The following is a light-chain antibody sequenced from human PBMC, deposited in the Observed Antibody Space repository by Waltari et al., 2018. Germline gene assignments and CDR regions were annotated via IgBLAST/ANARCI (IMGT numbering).Light chain of an antibody. CDR1: QSVSSSY. Sequence: IVLTQSPGTLSLSPGERATLSCRASQSVSSSYLVWYQQKPGQPPRLVIHGASSRATGIPDRFRGSGSGTDFSLTISRLEPEDFAVYYCQQYGTSPPYTFGQGTKLEMK. J-gene: IGKJ2*01. CDR2: GAS. V-gene: IGKV3-20*01. CDR3: QQYGTSPPYT.